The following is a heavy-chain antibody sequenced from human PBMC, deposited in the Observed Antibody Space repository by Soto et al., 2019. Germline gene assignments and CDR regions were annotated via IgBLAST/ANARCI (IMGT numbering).Heavy chain of an antibody. D-gene: IGHD6-19*01. J-gene: IGHJ4*02. CDR3: PSGGAVAGTE. CDR1: GYTFTAYY. CDR2: INPNSGVT. V-gene: IGHV1-2*02. Sequence: QVQLVQSGAEVEKPGASVKVSCKASGYTFTAYYVHWVRQAPGQGLEWMGWINPNSGVTNYAHKFQGRVTMTRDTSISTAYMELSRLRSDDTAVFYCPSGGAVAGTEWGQGTLVTVSS.